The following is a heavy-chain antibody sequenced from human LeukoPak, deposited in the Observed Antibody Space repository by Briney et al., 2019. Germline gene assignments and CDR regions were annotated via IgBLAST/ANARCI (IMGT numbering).Heavy chain of an antibody. D-gene: IGHD1-1*01. CDR2: ISSSGSTI. Sequence: GSPRLSCAASGFTFSSFEMDGVRQAPGKGLEWVSYISSSGSTIHYADSVKGRFTISRGNAMNSLFLQMNRLRVDDPPVYYCAGHTGWFDYWGVGTLVTVSS. J-gene: IGHJ5*01. CDR1: GFTFSSFE. CDR3: AGHTGWFDY. V-gene: IGHV3-48*03.